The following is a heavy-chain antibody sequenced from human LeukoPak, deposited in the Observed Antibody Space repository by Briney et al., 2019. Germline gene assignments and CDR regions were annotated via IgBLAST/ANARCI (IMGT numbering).Heavy chain of an antibody. J-gene: IGHJ6*02. Sequence: PSETLSLTCAVYGGSFSGYYWSWIRQPPGKGLEWIGEINHSGSTNYNPSLKSRVTISVDTSKNQFSLKLSSVTAADTAVYYCARLPGFYYYYGMDDWGQGTTVTVSS. CDR1: GGSFSGYY. CDR3: ARLPGFYYYYGMDD. D-gene: IGHD3-10*01. V-gene: IGHV4-34*01. CDR2: INHSGST.